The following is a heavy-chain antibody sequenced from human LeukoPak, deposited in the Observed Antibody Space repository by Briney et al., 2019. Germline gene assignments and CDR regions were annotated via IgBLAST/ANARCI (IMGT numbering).Heavy chain of an antibody. V-gene: IGHV3-53*05. CDR2: IYSGGST. CDR3: AKDLPDYDSSGVDY. J-gene: IGHJ4*02. CDR1: GFTVSSNY. D-gene: IGHD3-22*01. Sequence: PGGSLRLSCAASGFTVSSNYMSWVRQAPGKGLEWVSVIYSGGSTYYADSVKGRFTISRDNSKNTLYLQMNSLRAEDTAVYYCAKDLPDYDSSGVDYWGQGTLVTVSS.